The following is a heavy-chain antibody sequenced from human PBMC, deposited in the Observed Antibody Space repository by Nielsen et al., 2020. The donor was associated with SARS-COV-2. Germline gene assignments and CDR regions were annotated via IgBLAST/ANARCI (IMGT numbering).Heavy chain of an antibody. CDR1: GFTFSDYY. Sequence: GESLKISCAASGFTFSDYYMSWIRQAPGKGLEWVSYISSSSSYTNYADSVKGRFTISRDNAKNSLYLQMNSLRAEDTAVYYCASGSYYWFDPWGQGTLVTVS. CDR2: ISSSSSYT. V-gene: IGHV3-11*03. J-gene: IGHJ5*02. D-gene: IGHD1-26*01. CDR3: ASGSYYWFDP.